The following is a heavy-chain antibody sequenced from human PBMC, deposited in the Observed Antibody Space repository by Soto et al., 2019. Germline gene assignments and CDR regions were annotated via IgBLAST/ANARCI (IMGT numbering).Heavy chain of an antibody. CDR1: SGSIGAYY. D-gene: IGHD2-2*01. CDR2: IYYSGNT. V-gene: IGHV4-59*01. CDR3: ARGYCSSTSCYEFDY. J-gene: IGHJ4*02. Sequence: SETLSLTCSVSSGSIGAYYGNWIRQPPGKGLEWIGSIYYSGNTNYSPSLKSRVTISVDTSKKQFSLKLTSVTAADTAMYYCARGYCSSTSCYEFDYWGQGTLVTVSS.